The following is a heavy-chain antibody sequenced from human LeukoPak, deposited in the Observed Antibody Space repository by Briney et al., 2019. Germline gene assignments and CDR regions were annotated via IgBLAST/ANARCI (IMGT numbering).Heavy chain of an antibody. J-gene: IGHJ4*02. D-gene: IGHD6-19*01. CDR2: IRYDGSNK. Sequence: GGSLRLSCAASGFTFSTYGMQGVRQAPGKGMEWVAFIRYDGSNKYYTDSVKGRFTISRDNSKNTLYLQMNSLRAEDTAVYYCAKDPWRPIAVAGTLPDYWGQGTLVTVSS. CDR3: AKDPWRPIAVAGTLPDY. V-gene: IGHV3-30*02. CDR1: GFTFSTYG.